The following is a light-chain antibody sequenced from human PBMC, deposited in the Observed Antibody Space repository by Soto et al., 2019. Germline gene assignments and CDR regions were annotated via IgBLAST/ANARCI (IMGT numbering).Light chain of an antibody. Sequence: QSVLTQPSSASGTPGQTVTISCSGTSSNIGTNTVNWYRQVPGTPPKLLIFNDNVRPSGVPGRFSGSRSGTSASLAISGLQSEDEADYYCAAWDGSLKVVLLGGGTKLTVL. CDR3: AAWDGSLKVVL. CDR2: NDN. J-gene: IGLJ2*01. V-gene: IGLV1-44*01. CDR1: SSNIGTNT.